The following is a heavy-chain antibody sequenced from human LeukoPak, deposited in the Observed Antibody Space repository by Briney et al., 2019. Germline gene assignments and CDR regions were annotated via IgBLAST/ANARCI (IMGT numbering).Heavy chain of an antibody. D-gene: IGHD3-22*01. CDR2: IYYSGST. CDR3: AREGRSYYYSSGAFDI. CDR1: GGSISSYY. J-gene: IGHJ3*02. Sequence: SETLSLTCTVSGGSISSYYWSWIRQPPGKGLEWIGNIYYSGSTNYNPSLKSRVTISVDTSKNQFSLKLSSVTAADTAVYYCAREGRSYYYSSGAFDIWGQGTMVTVSS. V-gene: IGHV4-59*01.